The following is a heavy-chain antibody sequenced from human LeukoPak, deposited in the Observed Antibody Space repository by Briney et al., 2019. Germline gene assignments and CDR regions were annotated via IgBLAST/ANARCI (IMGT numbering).Heavy chain of an antibody. Sequence: ASVKVSCKASGGTFSRYSISWVRQAPGQGLEWMGGIIPIFGTANYAQKFQGRVTMTEDTSTDTAYMELSSLRSEDTAVYYCATGSRITIFGPVPWFDPWGQGTLVTVSS. CDR3: ATGSRITIFGPVPWFDP. V-gene: IGHV1-69*06. CDR2: IIPIFGTA. CDR1: GGTFSRYS. J-gene: IGHJ5*02. D-gene: IGHD3-3*01.